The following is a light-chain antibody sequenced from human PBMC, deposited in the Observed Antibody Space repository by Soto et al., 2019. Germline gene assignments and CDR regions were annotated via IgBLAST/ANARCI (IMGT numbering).Light chain of an antibody. Sequence: EIVMTQSPATRSVSPGERATLSCMASQSVSSNLAWYQQKPGRTPRLLIYGASTRATFIPARFSGSGSGTDFTLTISRLEHEDFAVYYCQQYGSSGTFGQGTRLEIK. CDR1: QSVSSN. CDR3: QQYGSSGT. J-gene: IGKJ5*01. CDR2: GAS. V-gene: IGKV3D-15*01.